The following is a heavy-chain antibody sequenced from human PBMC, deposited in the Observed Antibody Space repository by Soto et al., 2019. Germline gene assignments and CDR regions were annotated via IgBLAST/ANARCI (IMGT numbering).Heavy chain of an antibody. Sequence: QVQLEQSGAEVKKPGSSVKVSCKASGGTFRTAAISWVRQAPGQGLEWMGGSMPVFRTPDYAQKFQGRVTITADESTNTAYTELSGLRSDDTAVYYCALDTDRPQGGGNYYYMLDLWGQGTTITVSS. J-gene: IGHJ6*02. CDR3: ALDTDRPQGGGNYYYMLDL. D-gene: IGHD2-8*02. CDR2: SMPVFRTP. V-gene: IGHV1-69*12. CDR1: GGTFRTAA.